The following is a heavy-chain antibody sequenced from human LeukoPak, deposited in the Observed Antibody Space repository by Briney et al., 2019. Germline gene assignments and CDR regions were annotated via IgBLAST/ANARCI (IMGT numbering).Heavy chain of an antibody. CDR1: GGSISSSNW. CDR3: ARTFYGGKSHSHAFDI. J-gene: IGHJ3*02. V-gene: IGHV4-4*02. Sequence: SGTLSLTCAVSGGSISSSNWWSWVRQPPGKGLEWIGEIYHSGSTNYNPSLKSRVTISVDKSKNQFSLKLSSVTAADTAVYYCARTFYGGKSHSHAFDIWGQGTMVTVSS. CDR2: IYHSGST. D-gene: IGHD4-23*01.